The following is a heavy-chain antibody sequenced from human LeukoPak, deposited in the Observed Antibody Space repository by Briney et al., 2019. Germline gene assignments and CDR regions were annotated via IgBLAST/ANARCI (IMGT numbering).Heavy chain of an antibody. Sequence: GGSLRLSCAASGFSVSSNYMSWVRQAPGKGLEWVSVMYIDGSTYYADSVKGRFTISRDNSKNTLYLQMNSLRAEDTAVYYCVLGYYDSSGSIGDYWGQGTLVTVSS. CDR1: GFSVSSNY. V-gene: IGHV3-53*01. J-gene: IGHJ4*02. CDR3: VLGYYDSSGSIGDY. D-gene: IGHD3-22*01. CDR2: MYIDGST.